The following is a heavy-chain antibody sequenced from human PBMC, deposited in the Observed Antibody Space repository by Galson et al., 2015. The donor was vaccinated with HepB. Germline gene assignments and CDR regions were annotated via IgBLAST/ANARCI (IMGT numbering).Heavy chain of an antibody. CDR1: GFTFSSYA. CDR2: ISYDGSNK. D-gene: IGHD3-10*01. Sequence: SLRLSCAASGFTFSSYAMHWVRQAPGKGLEWVAVISYDGSNKYYADSVKGRFTISRDNSKNTLYLQMNSLRAEDTAVYYCARGGSYGFSHGMDVWGQGTTVTVSS. V-gene: IGHV3-30-3*01. CDR3: ARGGSYGFSHGMDV. J-gene: IGHJ6*02.